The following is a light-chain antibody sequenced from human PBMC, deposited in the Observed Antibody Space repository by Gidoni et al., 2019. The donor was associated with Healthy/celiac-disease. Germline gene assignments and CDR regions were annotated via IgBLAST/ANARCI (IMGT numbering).Light chain of an antibody. CDR2: GAS. CDR3: QQYNNWPPWT. CDR1: QSVSSN. J-gene: IGKJ1*01. Sequence: EIVMTQSPATLSVSPGERATLSCRASQSVSSNLAWYQQKPGQAPRLLIYGASTRATGIPARFIGIGSGTEFTLTLSSLQSEDFAVYYCQQYNNWPPWTFGQGTKVEIK. V-gene: IGKV3-15*01.